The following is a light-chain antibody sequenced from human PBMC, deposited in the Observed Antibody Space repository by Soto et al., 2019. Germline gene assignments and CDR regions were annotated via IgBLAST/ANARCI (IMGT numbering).Light chain of an antibody. V-gene: IGLV1-40*01. J-gene: IGLJ2*01. CDR3: QSHDSSLSGPHVI. Sequence: QSVLTQPPSVSGAPGRRVTISCTGSSSNIGAGYDVHWYQQLPGTAPKLLIYGNSNRPSGVPDRFSGSKSGTSASLAITGLQAEDEADYYCQSHDSSLSGPHVIFGGGTKLTVL. CDR2: GNS. CDR1: SSNIGAGYD.